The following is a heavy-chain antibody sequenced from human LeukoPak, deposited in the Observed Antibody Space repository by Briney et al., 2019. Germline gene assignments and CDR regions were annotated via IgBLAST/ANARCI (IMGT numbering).Heavy chain of an antibody. CDR1: GFTFSSHG. V-gene: IGHV3-33*01. Sequence: GGSLRLSCAASGFTFSSHGFHWVRQAPGKGLEWVAVIWYDGSKKYYADSVKGRFTISRDDSENTLYLQMNSLRTEDTAVYYCARDLGNWNYGSCYFDPWGQGTLVTVSS. D-gene: IGHD1-7*01. CDR3: ARDLGNWNYGSCYFDP. J-gene: IGHJ5*02. CDR2: IWYDGSKK.